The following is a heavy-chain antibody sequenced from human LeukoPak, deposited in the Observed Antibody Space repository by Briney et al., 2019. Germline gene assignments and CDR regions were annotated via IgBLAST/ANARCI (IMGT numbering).Heavy chain of an antibody. CDR1: GGTFSSYA. CDR3: ASLTTVTDYYYYGMDV. CDR2: IIPIFGTA. J-gene: IGHJ6*02. Sequence: SVKVSCKASGGTFSSYAISWVRQAPGQGLEWMGGIIPIFGTANYAQKFQGRVTITADESTSTAYMELSSLRSEDTAVYYCASLTTVTDYYYYGMDVWGRGTTVTVSS. V-gene: IGHV1-69*01. D-gene: IGHD4-11*01.